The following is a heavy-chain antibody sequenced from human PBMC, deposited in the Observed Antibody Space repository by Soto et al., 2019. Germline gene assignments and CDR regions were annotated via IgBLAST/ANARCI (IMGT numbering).Heavy chain of an antibody. Sequence: PGGSLRLSCVASGFTFSDFPLHWVRRAPGKGLEWVAVISYDGNDESYSDSVKGRFTISRDNSKTTVYLQMNSLKTEDTAVYYCKWDLEASDPWGQGTLVTVSS. CDR3: KWDLEASDP. J-gene: IGHJ5*02. CDR2: ISYDGNDE. CDR1: GFTFSDFP. V-gene: IGHV3-30-3*01. D-gene: IGHD1-26*01.